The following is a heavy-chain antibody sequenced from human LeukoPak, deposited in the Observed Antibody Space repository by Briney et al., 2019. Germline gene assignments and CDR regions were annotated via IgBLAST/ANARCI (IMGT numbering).Heavy chain of an antibody. CDR3: AELVVCVVTSIIEK. V-gene: IGHV3-23*01. D-gene: IGHD2-21*02. J-gene: IGHJ4*02. CDR2: ISGSGGST. Sequence: PGGSLRLSCAASGFTFRSYAMRWVRQAPGKGLEWVSAISGSGGSTYYADSVKGRFTISRDNSKNTLYLQMNSLRAEDTAVYYCAELVVCVVTSIIEKGGRGSLVPVSS. CDR1: GFTFRSYA.